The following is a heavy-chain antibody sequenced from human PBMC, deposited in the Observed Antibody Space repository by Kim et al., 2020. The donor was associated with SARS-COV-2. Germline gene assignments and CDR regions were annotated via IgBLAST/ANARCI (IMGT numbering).Heavy chain of an antibody. CDR2: IYYSGST. D-gene: IGHD6-13*01. J-gene: IGHJ4*02. V-gene: IGHV4-39*01. Sequence: SETLSRTCTVSGGSISSSSYYWGWIRQPPGKGLEWIGSIYYSGSTYYNPSLKSRVTISVDTSKNQFSLKLSSVTAADTAVYYCARRLIAAAANFDYWGQG. CDR3: ARRLIAAAANFDY. CDR1: GGSISSSSYY.